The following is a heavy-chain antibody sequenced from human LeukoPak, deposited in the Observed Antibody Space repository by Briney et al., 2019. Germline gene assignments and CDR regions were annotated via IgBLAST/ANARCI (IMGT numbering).Heavy chain of an antibody. J-gene: IGHJ4*02. D-gene: IGHD2-15*01. Sequence: SETLSLTCTVSGGSISSGGYSWSWIRQHPGKGLEWIGYIYYSGSTYYNPSLKSRVTISVDTSKNQFSLKLSSVTAADTAVYYCARVVLGYCSGGSCYGFDYWGQGTLVTVSS. CDR2: IYYSGST. V-gene: IGHV4-31*03. CDR1: GGSISSGGYS. CDR3: ARVVLGYCSGGSCYGFDY.